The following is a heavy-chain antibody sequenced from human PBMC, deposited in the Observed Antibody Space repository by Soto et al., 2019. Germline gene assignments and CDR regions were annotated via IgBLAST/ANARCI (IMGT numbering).Heavy chain of an antibody. V-gene: IGHV1-2*02. J-gene: IGHJ4*02. CDR3: AIPPGHCSSTSCQKDFDY. CDR1: GYTFTGYY. Sequence: ASVKVSCKASGYTFTGYYMHWVRQAPGQGLEWMGWINPNSGGTNYAQKFQGRVTMTRDTSISTAYMELSRLRSDDTAVYYCAIPPGHCSSTSCQKDFDYWGQGTLVTSPQ. D-gene: IGHD2-2*01. CDR2: INPNSGGT.